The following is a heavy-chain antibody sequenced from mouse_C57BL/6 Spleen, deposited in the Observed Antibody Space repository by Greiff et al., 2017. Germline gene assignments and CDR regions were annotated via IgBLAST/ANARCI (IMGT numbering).Heavy chain of an antibody. CDR2: INPGSGGT. CDR3: ARLGTGRDYFDY. V-gene: IGHV1-54*01. D-gene: IGHD4-1*01. Sequence: VQLQQSGAELVRPGTSVKVSCKASGYAFTNYLIEWVKQRPGQGLEWIGVINPGSGGTNYNEKFKGKETLTADKSSSTAYMQLSSLTSGDSAVYFCARLGTGRDYFDYWGQGTTLTVAS. J-gene: IGHJ2*01. CDR1: GYAFTNYL.